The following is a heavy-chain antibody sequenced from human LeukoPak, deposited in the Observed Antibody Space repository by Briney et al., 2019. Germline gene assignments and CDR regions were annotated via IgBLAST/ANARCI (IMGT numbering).Heavy chain of an antibody. CDR3: ARGLRSNRGMATICERLSGSEDY. CDR1: GYTFTSYY. CDR2: INPCGGGT. Sequence: AASVKVSCKASGYTFTSYYIHWVRQAPGQGLKWMGIINPCGGGTSYAQKFQGRVTMTRDTSTSTVYMELRSLRSEDTAVYYCARGLRSNRGMATICERLSGSEDYWGQGTLVTVSS. D-gene: IGHD5-24*01. J-gene: IGHJ4*02. V-gene: IGHV1-46*01.